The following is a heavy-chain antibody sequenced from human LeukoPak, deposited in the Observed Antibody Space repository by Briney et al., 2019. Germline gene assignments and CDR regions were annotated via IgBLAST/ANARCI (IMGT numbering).Heavy chain of an antibody. D-gene: IGHD2-2*01. CDR2: ISWNSGSI. CDR1: GFTFDDYT. Sequence: PGGSLRLSCAASGFTFDDYTMHWVWQAPGQGLEWVSSISWNSGSIAYADSVKGRFTISRDNAKNSLYLQMNSLRAEDSVFYYCAKATYSTSPGYYFDYWGQGNLVTVSS. J-gene: IGHJ4*02. V-gene: IGHV3-9*01. CDR3: AKATYSTSPGYYFDY.